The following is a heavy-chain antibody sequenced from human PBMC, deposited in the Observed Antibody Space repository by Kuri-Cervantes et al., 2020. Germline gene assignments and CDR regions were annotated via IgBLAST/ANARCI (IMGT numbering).Heavy chain of an antibody. CDR3: GSGDLGPYGMDV. V-gene: IGHV3-23*01. J-gene: IGHJ6*02. D-gene: IGHD3-10*01. Sequence: GGSLRPSCAASGFTFSSYAMSWVRQAPGKGLEWVSTLSGSGGSTFYADSVKGRFTISRDISKNTLYLQMSSLRAEDTAVYYCGSGDLGPYGMDVWGQGTAVTVSS. CDR1: GFTFSSYA. CDR2: LSGSGGST.